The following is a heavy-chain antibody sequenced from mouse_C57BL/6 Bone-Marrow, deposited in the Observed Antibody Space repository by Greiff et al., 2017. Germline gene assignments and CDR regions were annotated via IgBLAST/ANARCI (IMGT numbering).Heavy chain of an antibody. J-gene: IGHJ2*01. Sequence: VQLQQSGPELVKPGASVKISCKASGYSFTGYYMNWVKQSPEKSLEWIGEINPSTGGTTYNQKFKAKATLTVDKSSSTAYMQLKSLTSEDSAVXYCARDNFDYWGQGTTLTVSS. CDR3: ARDNFDY. CDR1: GYSFTGYY. CDR2: INPSTGGT. V-gene: IGHV1-42*01.